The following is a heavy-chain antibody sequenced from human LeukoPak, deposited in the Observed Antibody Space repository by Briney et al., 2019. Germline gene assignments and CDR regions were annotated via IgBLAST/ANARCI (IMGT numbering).Heavy chain of an antibody. J-gene: IGHJ5*02. CDR3: VGDEGSWWFDP. D-gene: IGHD1-26*01. Sequence: PSETLSLTCTVSGVSISSDYWSWIRQPPGKGLEWIGYFYHGSSNYNPSLKSRVTISADTSKNQFSLKLNSVTAADTAVYYCVGDEGSWWFDPWGQGTLVTVSS. V-gene: IGHV4-59*01. CDR1: GVSISSDY. CDR2: FYHGSS.